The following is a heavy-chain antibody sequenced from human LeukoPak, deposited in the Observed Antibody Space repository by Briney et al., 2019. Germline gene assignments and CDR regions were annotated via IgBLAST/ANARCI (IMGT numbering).Heavy chain of an antibody. J-gene: IGHJ4*02. CDR2: FDSEDGET. D-gene: IGHD3-22*01. V-gene: IGHV1-24*01. CDR3: ARVRDVYYDSSGYAIDY. CDR1: GYTLTELS. Sequence: ASVKVSCKVSGYTLTELSMHWVRQAPGKGLEWMGGFDSEDGETIYAQKFQGRVTMTEDTSTDTAYMELSSLRSDDTAVYYCARVRDVYYDSSGYAIDYWGQGTLVTVSS.